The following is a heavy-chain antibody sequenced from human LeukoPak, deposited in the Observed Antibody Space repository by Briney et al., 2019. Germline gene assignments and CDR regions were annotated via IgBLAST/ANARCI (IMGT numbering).Heavy chain of an antibody. CDR3: ARTLLAVAGLDY. D-gene: IGHD6-19*01. Sequence: GGSLRLSCAASGFTFSSYSMNWVRQAPGKGLEWVSSISSSSSYIYYADSVEGRFTISRDNAKNSLYLQMNSLRAEDTAVYYCARTLLAVAGLDYWGQGTLVTVSS. J-gene: IGHJ4*02. V-gene: IGHV3-21*01. CDR1: GFTFSSYS. CDR2: ISSSSSYI.